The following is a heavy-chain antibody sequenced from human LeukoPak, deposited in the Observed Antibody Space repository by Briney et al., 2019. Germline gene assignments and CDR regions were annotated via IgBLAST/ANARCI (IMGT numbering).Heavy chain of an antibody. CDR2: IYYSGST. V-gene: IGHV4-59*08. J-gene: IGHJ4*02. CDR1: GGSISSYY. Sequence: SETLSLTCTVSGGSISSYYWSWIRQPPGKGLEWIGYIYYSGSTNYNPSLKSRVTISVDTSKNQFSLKLTSVTAADTAIYYCARRGYFDYWGQGILVTVSA. CDR3: ARRGYFDY.